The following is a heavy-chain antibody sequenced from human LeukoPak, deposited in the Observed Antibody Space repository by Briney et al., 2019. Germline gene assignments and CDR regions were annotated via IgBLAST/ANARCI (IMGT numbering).Heavy chain of an antibody. CDR2: IRSKAYGGTT. J-gene: IGHJ4*02. V-gene: IGHV3-49*04. D-gene: IGHD2-15*01. Sequence: GGSLRLSCTASGFTFGDYAMSWVRQAPGKGLEWVGFIRSKAYGGTTEYAASVKGRFTISRDDSKSIAYLQMNSLKTEDTAVYYCTREGYCSGGSCYPCYWGQGTLVTVSS. CDR3: TREGYCSGGSCYPCY. CDR1: GFTFGDYA.